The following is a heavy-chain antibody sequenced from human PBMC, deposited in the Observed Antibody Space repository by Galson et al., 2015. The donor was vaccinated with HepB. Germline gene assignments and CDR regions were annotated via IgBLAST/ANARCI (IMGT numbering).Heavy chain of an antibody. CDR1: GGSISSGGYY. CDR3: ARDPYYDSSGYTTLGFDY. J-gene: IGHJ4*02. V-gene: IGHV4-31*03. D-gene: IGHD3-22*01. Sequence: TLSLTCTVSGGSISSGGYYWSWIRQHPGKGLEWIGYIYYSGSTYYNPSLKSRVTISVDTSKNQFSLKLSSVTAADTAVYYCARDPYYDSSGYTTLGFDYWGQGTLVTVSS. CDR2: IYYSGST.